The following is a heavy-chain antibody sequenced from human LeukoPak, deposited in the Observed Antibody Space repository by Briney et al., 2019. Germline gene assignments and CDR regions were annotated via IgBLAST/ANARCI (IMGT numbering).Heavy chain of an antibody. CDR3: AREGLGYSYDY. J-gene: IGHJ4*02. D-gene: IGHD5-18*01. CDR2: VHSDGSYT. CDR1: GFTFSNYW. Sequence: GGSLRLSCAASGFTFSNYWMHWVRQAPGKGLMWVSRVHSDGSYTNYADSVKGRFTISRDNAKSTLHLQMNSLRAEDTAVYYCAREGLGYSYDYWGQGTLVTVSS. V-gene: IGHV3-74*01.